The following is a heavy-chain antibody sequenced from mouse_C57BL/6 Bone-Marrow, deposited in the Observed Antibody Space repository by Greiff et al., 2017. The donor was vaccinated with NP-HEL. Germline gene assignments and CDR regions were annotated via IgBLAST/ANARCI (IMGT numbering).Heavy chain of an antibody. CDR2: FHPYNDDT. D-gene: IGHD2-3*01. Sequence: QVQLQQSGAELVKPGASVKMSCKASGYTFTTYPIEWMKQNHGKSLEWIGNFHPYNDDTKYNEKFKGKATLTVEKSSSTVYLELSRLTSDDSAVYYCASGDDGYYPHYYAMDYWGQGTSVTVSS. V-gene: IGHV1-47*01. CDR3: ASGDDGYYPHYYAMDY. CDR1: GYTFTTYP. J-gene: IGHJ4*01.